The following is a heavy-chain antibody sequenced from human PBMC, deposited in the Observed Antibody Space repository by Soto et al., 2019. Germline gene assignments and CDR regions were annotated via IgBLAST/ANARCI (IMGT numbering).Heavy chain of an antibody. CDR2: IYSGGNT. V-gene: IGHV3-53*02. Sequence: EVQLVETGGGLIQPGGSLRLSCAASGFTASSNSMTWVRQAPGKGLEWVSFIYSGGNTFYADSVKGRFTISRDNSKTTLYLQLNSLRGEDTAVYYCARAYSSSSWFDPWGQGTLVTVSS. CDR3: ARAYSSSSWFDP. D-gene: IGHD6-6*01. CDR1: GFTASSNS. J-gene: IGHJ5*02.